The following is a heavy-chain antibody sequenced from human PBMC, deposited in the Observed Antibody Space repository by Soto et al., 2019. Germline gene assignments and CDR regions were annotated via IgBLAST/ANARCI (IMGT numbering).Heavy chain of an antibody. D-gene: IGHD1-26*01. Sequence: ASVKVSCKASGYTFIGYGISWVRQAPGQGLECMGWISGYNGDTRCAQNFQGRVTMTTXAXXNXXXMXLXXLRXDDTAVYYCARESGSAVPYYFYYAMDVWGQ. CDR1: GYTFIGYG. CDR2: ISGYNGDT. CDR3: ARESGSAVPYYFYYAMDV. V-gene: IGHV1-18*04. J-gene: IGHJ6*02.